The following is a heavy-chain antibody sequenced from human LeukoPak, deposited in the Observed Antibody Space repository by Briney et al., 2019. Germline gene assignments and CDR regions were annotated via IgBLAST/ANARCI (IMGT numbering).Heavy chain of an antibody. V-gene: IGHV4-34*01. CDR1: GGSFSGYY. J-gene: IGHJ5*02. CDR3: ARVHIAVVSPIGDWFDP. CDR2: INHSGST. Sequence: SETLSLTCAVYGGSFSGYYWSWIRQPPGKGLEWIGEINHSGSTNYNPSLKSRVTISVDTSKNQFSLKLSSVTAADTAVYYCARVHIAVVSPIGDWFDPWGQGTLVTVSS. D-gene: IGHD2-21*01.